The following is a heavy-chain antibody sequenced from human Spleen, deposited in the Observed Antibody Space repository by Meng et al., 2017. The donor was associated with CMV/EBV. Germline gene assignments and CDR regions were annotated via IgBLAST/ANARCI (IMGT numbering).Heavy chain of an antibody. CDR1: GFTFSGYA. CDR2: ISYDGSNK. CDR3: ARAGAGVAAGTRVDY. Sequence: SGFTFSGYAMHWVRQAPGKGLEWVAVISYDGSNKYYADSVKGRFTISRDNSKTTLYLQMNSLRAEDTAVYYCARAGAGVAAGTRVDYWGQGTLVTVSS. D-gene: IGHD6-13*01. J-gene: IGHJ4*02. V-gene: IGHV3-30*04.